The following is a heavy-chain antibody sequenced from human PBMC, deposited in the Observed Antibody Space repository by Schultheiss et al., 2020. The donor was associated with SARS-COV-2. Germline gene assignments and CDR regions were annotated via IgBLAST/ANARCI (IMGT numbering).Heavy chain of an antibody. CDR3: ARHRGGSPDY. CDR2: ISDSDSST. Sequence: GGSLRLSCAASGFTFSDAWMTWVRQAPGKGLEWVLAISDSDSSTYYADSVKGRFTISRDNSKNTLYLQMNSLRAEDTAVYYCARHRGGSPDYWGQGTLVTVSS. D-gene: IGHD1-26*01. V-gene: IGHV3-23*01. J-gene: IGHJ4*02. CDR1: GFTFSDA.